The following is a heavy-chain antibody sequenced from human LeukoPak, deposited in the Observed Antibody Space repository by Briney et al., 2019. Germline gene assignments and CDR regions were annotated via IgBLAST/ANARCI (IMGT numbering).Heavy chain of an antibody. CDR3: ARDRPSGSYYDFWSGGYGALGY. CDR1: GFTFSSYA. J-gene: IGHJ4*02. V-gene: IGHV3-30-3*01. D-gene: IGHD3-3*01. CDR2: ISYDGSNK. Sequence: GGSLRLSCAASGFTFSSYAMHWVRQAPGKGLEWVAVISYDGSNKYYADSVKGRFTISRDNSKNTLYLQMNSLRAEDTAVYYCARDRPSGSYYDFWSGGYGALGYWGQGTLVTVSS.